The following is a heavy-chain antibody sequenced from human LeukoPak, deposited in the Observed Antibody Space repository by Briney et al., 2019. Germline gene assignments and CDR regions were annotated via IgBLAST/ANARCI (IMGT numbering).Heavy chain of an antibody. Sequence: SETLSLTCAVYGGSFSGYYWSWIRQPPGKGREWIGKINHSGSTNYNPSLKSRVTISVDTSKNQFSLKLSSVTAADTAVYYCARGRIAAAGHYYYYYMDVWGKGTTVTVSS. CDR3: ARGRIAAAGHYYYYYMDV. CDR2: INHSGST. V-gene: IGHV4-34*01. J-gene: IGHJ6*03. D-gene: IGHD6-13*01. CDR1: GGSFSGYY.